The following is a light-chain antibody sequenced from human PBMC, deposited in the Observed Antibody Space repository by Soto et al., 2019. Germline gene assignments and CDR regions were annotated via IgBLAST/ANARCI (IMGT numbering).Light chain of an antibody. V-gene: IGLV2-14*01. J-gene: IGLJ3*02. CDR1: SSDVGKYSY. Sequence: QSALTQPASVSGSPGQSIAISCTGTSSDVGKYSYVSWFQQYPGNAPKLMIYEVSNRPSGVSNRFSGSKSGNTASLTISGLQGEDEADYDCSSFTTGSTGVFGGGTKLTVL. CDR3: SSFTTGSTGV. CDR2: EVS.